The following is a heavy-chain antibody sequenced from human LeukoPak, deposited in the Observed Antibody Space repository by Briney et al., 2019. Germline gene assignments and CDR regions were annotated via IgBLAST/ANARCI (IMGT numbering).Heavy chain of an antibody. Sequence: GVSLRLSCVVSGFTFSRSTMNWVRQAPGKGLEWVSSISSTSTYIYYADSVKGRFTISRDNAKKSLYLQMNSLRGEDTAVYYCASDDYGDYEDGFDIWGQGTMVTVYS. J-gene: IGHJ3*02. V-gene: IGHV3-21*01. CDR3: ASDDYGDYEDGFDI. D-gene: IGHD4-17*01. CDR1: GFTFSRST. CDR2: ISSTSTYI.